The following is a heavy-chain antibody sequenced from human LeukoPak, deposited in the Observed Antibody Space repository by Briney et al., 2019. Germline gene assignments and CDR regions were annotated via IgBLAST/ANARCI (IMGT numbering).Heavy chain of an antibody. Sequence: SETLSLTCTVSGGSISSYYWSWIRQPAGKGLEWIGRVYTSGSTNYNPSLKSRVTMSVDTSKNQSSLKLSSVTAADTAVYYCARDFSGLRPNWFDPWGQGTLVTVSS. J-gene: IGHJ5*02. CDR3: ARDFSGLRPNWFDP. CDR2: VYTSGST. CDR1: GGSISSYY. V-gene: IGHV4-4*07. D-gene: IGHD1-14*01.